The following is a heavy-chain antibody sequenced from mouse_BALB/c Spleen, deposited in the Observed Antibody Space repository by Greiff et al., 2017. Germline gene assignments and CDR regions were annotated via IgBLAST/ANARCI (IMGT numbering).Heavy chain of an antibody. V-gene: IGHV5-6-4*01. Sequence: EVQLVESGGGLVKPGGSLKLSCAASGFTFSSYTMSWVRQTPEKRLEWVATISSGGSYTYYPDSVKGRFTISRDNAKNTLYLQMSSLKSEDTAMYYCTRDFTTATSAWFAYWGQGTLVTVSA. CDR3: TRDFTTATSAWFAY. CDR1: GFTFSSYT. D-gene: IGHD1-2*01. CDR2: ISSGGSYT. J-gene: IGHJ3*01.